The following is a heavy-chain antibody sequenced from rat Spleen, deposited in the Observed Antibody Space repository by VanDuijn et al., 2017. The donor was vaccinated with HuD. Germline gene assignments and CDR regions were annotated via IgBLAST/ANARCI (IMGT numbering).Heavy chain of an antibody. CDR1: GFTFSHYD. J-gene: IGHJ3*01. D-gene: IGHD1-6*01. CDR3: ARHYVYVGLPGWFAY. CDR2: ISTGGGNT. V-gene: IGHV5-25*01. Sequence: EVRLVESGGGLVQPGRSMKLSCAASGFTFSHYDMAWVRQAPTKGLEWVASISTGGGNTYYRDSVKGRFTISGDNAKSTLYLQMDSLRSDDTATYYCARHYVYVGLPGWFAYWGQGTLVTVSS.